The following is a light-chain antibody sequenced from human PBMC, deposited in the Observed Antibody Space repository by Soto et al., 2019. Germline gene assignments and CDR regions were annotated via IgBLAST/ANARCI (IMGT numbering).Light chain of an antibody. J-gene: IGLJ1*01. V-gene: IGLV2-14*01. CDR2: DVS. CDR1: SSDVGGYNY. Sequence: QSVLTQPASVSGSPGQSITISCTGNSSDVGGYNYVSWYQQHPGKAPKLMIYDVSNRPSGVSNRFSGSKSGNTASLTISGLQAEDEAVYYCSSYTSSSTLYFFVTGTKVTVL. CDR3: SSYTSSSTLYF.